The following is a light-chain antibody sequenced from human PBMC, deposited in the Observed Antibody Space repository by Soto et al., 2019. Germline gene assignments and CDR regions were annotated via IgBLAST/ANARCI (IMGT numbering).Light chain of an antibody. V-gene: IGLV2-14*01. Sequence: QSALTQPASVSGSPGQSITISCTGTSSDVGGYNYVSWYQQHPGKAPKLMIYEVSNRPSGVSNRFSGSKSCNTAYLTISGLQAKDEADYYCSSYTSSSIDYVFGTGTKLTVL. CDR1: SSDVGGYNY. CDR3: SSYTSSSIDYV. J-gene: IGLJ1*01. CDR2: EVS.